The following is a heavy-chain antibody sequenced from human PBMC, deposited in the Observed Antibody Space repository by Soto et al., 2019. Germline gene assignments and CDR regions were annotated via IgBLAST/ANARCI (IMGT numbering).Heavy chain of an antibody. Sequence: GGSLRLSCAASGFTFSSYGMHWVRQAPGKGLEWVAVIWYDGSNKYYADSVKGRFTISRDNSKNTLYLQMNSLRAEDTAVYYCARDLDVDTGVTYYYYGMDVWGQGTTVTVSS. CDR3: ARDLDVDTGVTYYYYGMDV. CDR1: GFTFSSYG. J-gene: IGHJ6*02. CDR2: IWYDGSNK. D-gene: IGHD5-18*01. V-gene: IGHV3-33*01.